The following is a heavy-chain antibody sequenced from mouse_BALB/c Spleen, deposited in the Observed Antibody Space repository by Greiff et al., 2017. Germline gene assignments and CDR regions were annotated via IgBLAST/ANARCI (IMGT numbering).Heavy chain of an antibody. Sequence: LVKTGASVKISCKASGYSFTGYYMHWVKQSHGKSLEWIGYISCYNGATSYNQKFKGKATLTVDKSSSTAYMQLKSLTSEDSAVYYCAREGTACLDYWGQGTTLTVSS. V-gene: IGHV1S34*01. CDR1: GYSFTGYY. CDR3: AREGTACLDY. J-gene: IGHJ2*01. CDR2: ISCYNGAT. D-gene: IGHD1-2*01.